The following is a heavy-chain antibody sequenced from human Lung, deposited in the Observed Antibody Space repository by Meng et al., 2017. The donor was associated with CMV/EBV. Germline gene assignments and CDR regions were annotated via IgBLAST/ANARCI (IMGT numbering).Heavy chain of an antibody. V-gene: IGHV1-2*06. J-gene: IGHJ5*02. CDR1: GYTFTGYY. CDR3: ARYTGHIDP. CDR2: INPNSGGT. Sequence: VQRVQSGDEVKKPETSVKASCKSSGYTFTGYYLLWVRQAPGKGLDWMGRINPNSGGTNYAQKFQGRVTRTRDTSISTDYMELSRRRADDKAVYYCARYTGHIDPWGQGTRVTGAS. D-gene: IGHD2-2*02.